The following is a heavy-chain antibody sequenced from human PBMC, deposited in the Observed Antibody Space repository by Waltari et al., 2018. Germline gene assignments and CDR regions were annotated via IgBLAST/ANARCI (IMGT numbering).Heavy chain of an antibody. CDR1: GGSFSGYY. CDR2: INHSGST. D-gene: IGHD3-22*01. V-gene: IGHV4-34*01. J-gene: IGHJ4*02. CDR3: ARGRKYYYDSSLGY. Sequence: QVQLQQWGAGLLKPSETLSLTCAVYGGSFSGYYWSWIRQPPGKGLEWIGEINHSGSTNYNPSLKSRVTISVDTSKNQFSLKLSSVTAADTAVYYCARGRKYYYDSSLGYWGQGTLVTVSS.